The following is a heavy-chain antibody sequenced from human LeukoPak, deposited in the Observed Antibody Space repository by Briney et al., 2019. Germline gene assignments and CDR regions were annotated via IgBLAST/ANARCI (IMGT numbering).Heavy chain of an antibody. CDR2: ISGSAGST. D-gene: IGHD1-26*01. CDR3: AKADSGSYLGYFDY. CDR1: EFTFSNYA. V-gene: IGHV3-23*01. Sequence: GGSLRLSCAASEFTFSNYAMSWVRHAPGKGLEWVSAISGSAGSTYYADSVKGRFTISRDNSKNTLYLQMNSLRAEDTAVYYCAKADSGSYLGYFDYWGQGTLVTVSS. J-gene: IGHJ4*02.